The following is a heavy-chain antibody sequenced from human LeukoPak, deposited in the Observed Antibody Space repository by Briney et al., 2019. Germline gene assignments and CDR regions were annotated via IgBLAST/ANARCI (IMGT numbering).Heavy chain of an antibody. Sequence: GGSLRLSCAASGFTFSSFAMSWVRQAPGKGLEWVSVISGSGGSTYYADSVKGRFTISRDNSKNTLYLQMNSLRAEDTAVYYCAHPTEYSSSWYGNWFDPWGQGTLVTVSS. D-gene: IGHD6-13*01. V-gene: IGHV3-23*01. CDR3: AHPTEYSSSWYGNWFDP. CDR1: GFTFSSFA. J-gene: IGHJ5*02. CDR2: ISGSGGST.